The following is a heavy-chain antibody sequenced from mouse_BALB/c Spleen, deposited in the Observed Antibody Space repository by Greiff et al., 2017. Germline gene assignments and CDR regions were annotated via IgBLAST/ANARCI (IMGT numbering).Heavy chain of an antibody. CDR2: INPSTGYT. CDR3: ARLGDGNYGFAY. D-gene: IGHD2-1*01. Sequence: QVQLQQSGAELAKPGASVKMSCKASGYTFTSYWMHWVKQRPGQGLEWIGYINPSTGYTEYNQKFKDKATLTADKSSSTAYMQLSSLTSEDSAVYYCARLGDGNYGFAYWGQGTLVTVSA. CDR1: GYTFTSYW. V-gene: IGHV1-7*01. J-gene: IGHJ3*01.